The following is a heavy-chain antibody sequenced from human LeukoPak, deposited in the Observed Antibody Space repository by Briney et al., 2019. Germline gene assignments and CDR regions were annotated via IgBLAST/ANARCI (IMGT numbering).Heavy chain of an antibody. CDR1: GGSISSYY. Sequence: SETLSLTCTVSGGSISSYYWSWIRQPPGKGLEWIGYIYYSGSTNYNPSLKSRVTISVDTSKNQFSLKLSSVTAADTAVYYCAGGYSGSYSGYWGQGTLVTVSS. D-gene: IGHD1-26*01. CDR3: AGGYSGSYSGY. J-gene: IGHJ4*02. V-gene: IGHV4-59*01. CDR2: IYYSGST.